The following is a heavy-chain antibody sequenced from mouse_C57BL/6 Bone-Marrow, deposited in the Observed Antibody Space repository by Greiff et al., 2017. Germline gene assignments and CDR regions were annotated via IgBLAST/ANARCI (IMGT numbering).Heavy chain of an antibody. CDR1: GYTFTSYW. J-gene: IGHJ4*01. CDR3: ARDTVVANYYAMDY. CDR2: IDPSDSYT. Sequence: VQLQQPGAELVMPGASVKLSCKASGYTFTSYWMHWVKQRPGQGLEWIGEIDPSDSYTNYNQKFMGKSTLTVDKSSSTAYMQLSSLTSEDSAVYYCARDTVVANYYAMDYWGQGTSVTVSS. D-gene: IGHD1-1*01. V-gene: IGHV1-69*01.